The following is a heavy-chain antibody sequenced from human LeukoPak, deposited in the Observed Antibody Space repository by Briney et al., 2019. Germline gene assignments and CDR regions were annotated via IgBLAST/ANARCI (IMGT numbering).Heavy chain of an antibody. V-gene: IGHV1-46*01. CDR2: INPSGGST. D-gene: IGHD3-10*01. CDR1: GYTFTSYS. CDR3: ARERGHYYYMDV. Sequence: ASVKVSCKASGYTFTSYSMHWVRQAPGQGLEWMGIINPSGGSTSYAQKFQGRVTMTRDTSTSTVYMELSSLRSEDTAVYYCARERGHYYYMDVWGKGTTVTVSS. J-gene: IGHJ6*03.